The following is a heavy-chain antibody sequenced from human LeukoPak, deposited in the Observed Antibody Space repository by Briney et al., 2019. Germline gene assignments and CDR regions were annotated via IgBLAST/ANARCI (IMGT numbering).Heavy chain of an antibody. CDR1: GGSFSGYY. V-gene: IGHV4-34*01. CDR2: INHSGST. CDR3: ARDHLAAAGTYAFDI. J-gene: IGHJ3*02. Sequence: SETLSLTCAVYGGSFSGYYWSWIRQPPGKGLEWIGEINHSGSTNYNPSLKSRVTISVDTSKNQFSLKLSSVTAADTAVYYCARDHLAAAGTYAFDIWGQGTMATVSS. D-gene: IGHD6-13*01.